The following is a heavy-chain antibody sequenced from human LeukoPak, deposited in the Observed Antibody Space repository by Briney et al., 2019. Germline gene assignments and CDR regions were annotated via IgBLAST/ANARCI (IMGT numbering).Heavy chain of an antibody. D-gene: IGHD6-13*01. Sequence: GGSLRLSCAASGFTVSSNYMSWVRQAPGKGLQWVSVIYSGGSTYYADSVKGRFTISRDNSKNTLYLQMNSLRAEDTAVYYCARGDESSSWYLPFPDYWGQGTLVTVSS. CDR3: ARGDESSSWYLPFPDY. CDR1: GFTVSSNY. V-gene: IGHV3-66*02. J-gene: IGHJ4*02. CDR2: IYSGGST.